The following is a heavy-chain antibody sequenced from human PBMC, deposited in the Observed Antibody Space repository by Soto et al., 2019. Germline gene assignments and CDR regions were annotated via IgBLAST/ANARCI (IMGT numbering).Heavy chain of an antibody. CDR1: GYSFTSYW. V-gene: IGHV5-51*01. D-gene: IGHD2-15*01. J-gene: IGHJ4*01. Sequence: PGESLKISCKGSGYSFTSYWIGWVRQMPGKGLEWMGIIYPGDSDTRYSPSFQGQVTISADKSISTAYLQWSSLKASDTAIYYCARLRGSIVVVVAATPFDYWGHGTLVTVSS. CDR3: ARLRGSIVVVVAATPFDY. CDR2: IYPGDSDT.